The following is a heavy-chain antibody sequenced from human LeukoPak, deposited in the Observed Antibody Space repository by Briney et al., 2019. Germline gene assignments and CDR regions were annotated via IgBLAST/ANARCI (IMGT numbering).Heavy chain of an antibody. CDR1: GYTFTSYA. V-gene: IGHV1-18*01. CDR2: ISAYNGNT. CDR3: ARRDSNWFDP. J-gene: IGHJ5*02. Sequence: EASVKVSCKASGYTFTSYAISWVRQAPGQGLEWMGWISAYNGNTNYAQKLRGRVTMTTDTSTSTAYMELRSLRSDDTAVYYCARRDSNWFDPWGQGTLVTVSS.